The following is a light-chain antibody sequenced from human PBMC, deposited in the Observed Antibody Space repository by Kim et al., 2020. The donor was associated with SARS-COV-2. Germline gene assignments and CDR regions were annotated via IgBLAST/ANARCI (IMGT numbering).Light chain of an antibody. J-gene: IGKJ2*03. Sequence: SLSPGKTASLSCRASQSVSSSYLSWYQQKPGQAPRLLIYGASSRATGIPDRFSGSGSGTDFTLTISRLEPEDFAVYYCQQYGSSYSFGQGTKLEI. V-gene: IGKV3-20*01. CDR1: QSVSSSY. CDR2: GAS. CDR3: QQYGSSYS.